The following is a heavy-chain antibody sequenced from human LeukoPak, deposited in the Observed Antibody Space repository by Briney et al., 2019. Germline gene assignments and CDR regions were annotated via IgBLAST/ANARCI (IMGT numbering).Heavy chain of an antibody. CDR2: IKSKTDGGTT. CDR3: TTDWGYYDSSGYSDAFDI. Sequence: GGSLRLSCAASGFTFSNAWMSWVRQAPGKGLEWVGRIKSKTDGGTTDYAAPVKGRFTISRDDSKNTLYLQMNSLKTEDTAVYYCTTDWGYYDSSGYSDAFDIWGQGTMVTVSS. J-gene: IGHJ3*02. D-gene: IGHD3-22*01. CDR1: GFTFSNAW. V-gene: IGHV3-15*01.